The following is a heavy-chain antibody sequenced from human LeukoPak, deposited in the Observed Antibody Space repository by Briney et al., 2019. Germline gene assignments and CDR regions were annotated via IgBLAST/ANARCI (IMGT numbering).Heavy chain of an antibody. CDR1: GFSFNYYA. CDR2: ISGSGGST. J-gene: IGHJ5*02. V-gene: IGHV3-23*01. Sequence: PGGSLRLSCAASGFSFNYYAMMWVRQAPGKGLEWVSAISGSGGSTYYADSVKGRFTISRDNSKNTLYLQMNSLRAEDTAVYYCATGYCSSTSCPNWFDPWGQGTLVTVSS. CDR3: ATGYCSSTSCPNWFDP. D-gene: IGHD2-2*01.